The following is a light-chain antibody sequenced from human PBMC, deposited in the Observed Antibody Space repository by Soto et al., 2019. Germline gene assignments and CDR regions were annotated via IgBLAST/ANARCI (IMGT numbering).Light chain of an antibody. CDR2: AAS. CDR1: QDIRND. Sequence: AIQMTQSPSSLSASVGDRVTITCRASQDIRNDLGWYQQKPGKAPNLLIYAASTLQIGVPSRFSGSESGTDFTLTIISLQPEDFATYYCIQGYNFHHPFGPGTKVDIK. CDR3: IQGYNFHHP. V-gene: IGKV1-6*01. J-gene: IGKJ3*01.